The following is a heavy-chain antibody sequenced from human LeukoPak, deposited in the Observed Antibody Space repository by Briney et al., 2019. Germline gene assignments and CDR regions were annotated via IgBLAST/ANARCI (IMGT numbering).Heavy chain of an antibody. CDR1: GVTFSSYA. V-gene: IGHV3-23*01. CDR3: AKDKSITMIVGVLDY. CDR2: ISGSGGST. D-gene: IGHD3-22*01. Sequence: PGGSLRLSCAASGVTFSSYAMSWVRQAPGKGLEWVSAISGSGGSTYYADSVKGRFTISRDNSKNTLYLQMNSLRAEDTAVYYCAKDKSITMIVGVLDYWGQGTPVTVSS. J-gene: IGHJ4*02.